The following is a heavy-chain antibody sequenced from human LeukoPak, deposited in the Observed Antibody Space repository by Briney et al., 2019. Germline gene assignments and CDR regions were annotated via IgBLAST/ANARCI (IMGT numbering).Heavy chain of an antibody. V-gene: IGHV5-51*01. D-gene: IGHD3-22*01. CDR2: IYPGDSDT. J-gene: IGHJ4*02. CDR1: GYSFTSYW. CDR3: ARRWVTYDSSGYYFNY. Sequence: GESLKISCKGSGYSFTSYWIGWVRQMPGKGLEWMGIIYPGDSDTRYSPSFQGQVTISAAKSISTAYLQWSSLKASDTAMYYCARRWVTYDSSGYYFNYWGQGTLVTVSS.